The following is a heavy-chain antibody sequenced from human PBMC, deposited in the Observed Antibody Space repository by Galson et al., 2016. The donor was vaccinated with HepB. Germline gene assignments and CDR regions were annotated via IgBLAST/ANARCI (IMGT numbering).Heavy chain of an antibody. J-gene: IGHJ6*02. Sequence: SCKASGSTFISYAFSWVRQAPGQGLEWMGWISVNDGNTKYAQKVQGRVTMTTDTSTNTAYMELRSLRSDDTAVYYCARDSLSRVSTYGMDVWGQGTTVTVSS. D-gene: IGHD4-17*01. CDR2: ISVNDGNT. CDR1: GSTFISYA. V-gene: IGHV1-18*01. CDR3: ARDSLSRVSTYGMDV.